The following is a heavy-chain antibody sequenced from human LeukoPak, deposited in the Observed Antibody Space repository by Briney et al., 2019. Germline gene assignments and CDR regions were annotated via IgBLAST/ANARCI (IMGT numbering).Heavy chain of an antibody. Sequence: PGGSLRLSCAASGFTVSSNYMSWVRQAPGKGLEWVSVIYSGGSTYYADSVKGRFTISRDNSKNTLYLQMNSLRAEDTAVFYCARDRGRGADRLAYFDYWGQGTLVTVSS. D-gene: IGHD3-22*01. V-gene: IGHV3-53*01. CDR2: IYSGGST. J-gene: IGHJ4*02. CDR1: GFTVSSNY. CDR3: ARDRGRGADRLAYFDY.